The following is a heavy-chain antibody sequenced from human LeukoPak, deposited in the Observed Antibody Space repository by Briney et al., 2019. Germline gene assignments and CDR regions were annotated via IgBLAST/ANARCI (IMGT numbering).Heavy chain of an antibody. CDR3: ARAQGGPYSSSWYEALYYYYYMDV. V-gene: IGHV4-38-2*02. J-gene: IGHJ6*03. CDR1: GYSISSGYY. D-gene: IGHD6-13*01. CDR2: IYYSGST. Sequence: SETLSLTCTVSGYSISSGYYWGWIRQPPGKGLEWIGSIYYSGSTYYNPSLKSRVTISVDTSKNQFSLKLSSVTAADTAVYYCARAQGGPYSSSWYEALYYYYYMDVWGKGTTVTVSS.